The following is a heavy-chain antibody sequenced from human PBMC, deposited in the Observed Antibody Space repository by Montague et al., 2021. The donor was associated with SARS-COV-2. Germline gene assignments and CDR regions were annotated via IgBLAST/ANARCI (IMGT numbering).Heavy chain of an antibody. J-gene: IGHJ6*02. CDR1: GFTFSSYE. Sequence: SLRLSCAASGFTFSSYEMNWVRQAPGKGLEWVSYISSSGSLIYYADSVKGRFTISRDNAKNSLYLQMNSLRAEDTAIYYCASDSGIEIPDYYYSMDVWGQGTTVTVSS. CDR2: ISSSGSLI. V-gene: IGHV3-48*03. CDR3: ASDSGIEIPDYYYSMDV. D-gene: IGHD5-24*01.